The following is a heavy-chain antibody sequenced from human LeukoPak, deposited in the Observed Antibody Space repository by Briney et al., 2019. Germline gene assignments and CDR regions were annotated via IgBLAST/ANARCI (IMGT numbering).Heavy chain of an antibody. CDR2: INTNTGNP. CDR1: GYTFTSYA. CDR3: ARGIAVAGTGVWFDP. J-gene: IGHJ5*02. Sequence: ASVKVSCKASGYTFTSYAMNWVRQAPGQGLEWMGWINTNTGNPTYAQGFTGRFVFSLDTPVSTAYLQISSLKAEDTAVYYCARGIAVAGTGVWFDPWGQGTLVTVSS. D-gene: IGHD6-19*01. V-gene: IGHV7-4-1*02.